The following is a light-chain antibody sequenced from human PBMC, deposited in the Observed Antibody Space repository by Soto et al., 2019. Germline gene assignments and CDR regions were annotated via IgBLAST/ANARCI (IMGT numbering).Light chain of an antibody. CDR2: GAS. V-gene: IGKV3-20*01. J-gene: IGKJ1*01. CDR3: HHYPRSSWT. CDR1: QRVSSHS. Sequence: EIVLTQSPGTLSLSPGERATLSCRASQRVSSHSLAWYQQKPGQAPRTLIYGASSRATGIPDRFSASGSGTDITLTISRLETEDFAVYYCHHYPRSSWTFGLGTKVEVK.